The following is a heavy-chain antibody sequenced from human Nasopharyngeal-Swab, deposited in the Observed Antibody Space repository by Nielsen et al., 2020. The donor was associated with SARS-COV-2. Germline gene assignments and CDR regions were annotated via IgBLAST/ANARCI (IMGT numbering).Heavy chain of an antibody. Sequence: GSLRLSCTVSGGSISSYYWSWIRQPPGKGLEWIGYIYYSGSTNYNPSLKSRVTISVDTSKNQFSLKLSSVTAADTAVYYCARGYYDFWSGYYEYYYGMDVWGQGTTVTVSS. D-gene: IGHD3-3*01. V-gene: IGHV4-59*01. CDR3: ARGYYDFWSGYYEYYYGMDV. CDR2: IYYSGST. CDR1: GGSISSYY. J-gene: IGHJ6*02.